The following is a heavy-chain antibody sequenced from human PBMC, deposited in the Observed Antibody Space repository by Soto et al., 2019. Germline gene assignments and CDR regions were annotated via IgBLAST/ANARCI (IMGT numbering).Heavy chain of an antibody. V-gene: IGHV4-59*08. Sequence: GKELEWIGYIYYSASTNHNPSLKSRVTISVDTSKNQFSLKLSSVTAAVSAGNYCETRYSSGFDFPGQGIL. CDR2: IYYSAST. J-gene: IGHJ4*03. CDR3: ETRYSSGFDF. D-gene: IGHD6-25*01.